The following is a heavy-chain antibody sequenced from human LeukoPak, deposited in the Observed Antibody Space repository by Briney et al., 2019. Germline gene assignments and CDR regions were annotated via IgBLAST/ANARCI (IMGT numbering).Heavy chain of an antibody. CDR2: IFTSGST. D-gene: IGHD6-19*01. Sequence: PSETLSLTCTVSGASVSIYYWTWIRQPAGKGLEWIGRIFTSGSTNYNPSLKSRVTMSIDTSKNQCSLKLSSVTAADTAVYYCVRDPDTRGWYFDYWGQGTLVTVSS. J-gene: IGHJ4*02. CDR3: VRDPDTRGWYFDY. V-gene: IGHV4-4*07. CDR1: GASVSIYY.